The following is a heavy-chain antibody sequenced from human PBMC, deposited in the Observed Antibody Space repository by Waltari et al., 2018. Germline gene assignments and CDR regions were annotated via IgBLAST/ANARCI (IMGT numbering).Heavy chain of an antibody. Sequence: EVQLVESGGGLIQPGGSLRLSCAASGFTVSSNYMSWVRQAPGKGLEWVSIIYSGGSTYYADSVQGRFTISRDNSKNTLYLQMNSLRAGDTAVYYCARDLPYGSGSSWGQGTLVTVSS. CDR3: ARDLPYGSGSS. D-gene: IGHD3-10*01. CDR2: IYSGGST. CDR1: GFTVSSNY. V-gene: IGHV3-53*01. J-gene: IGHJ4*02.